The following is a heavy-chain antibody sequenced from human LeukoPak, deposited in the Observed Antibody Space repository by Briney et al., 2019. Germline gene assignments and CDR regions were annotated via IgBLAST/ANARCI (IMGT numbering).Heavy chain of an antibody. J-gene: IGHJ4*02. V-gene: IGHV3-48*01. CDR1: GFTFSNYA. D-gene: IGHD6-13*01. CDR2: ISSSSTVL. Sequence: GGSLRLSCAAYGFTFSNYAMNWVRQAPGKGLEWVSYISSSSTVLYYADSVKGRFNINRKNGKSSLYLQLSSLRAEDTAVHYCARDSRQQLPHWGQGTLVTVSS. CDR3: ARDSRQQLPH.